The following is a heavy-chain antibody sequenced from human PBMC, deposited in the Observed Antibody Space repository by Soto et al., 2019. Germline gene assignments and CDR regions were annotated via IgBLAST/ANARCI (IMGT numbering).Heavy chain of an antibody. CDR3: ARWKESWTYYFDY. J-gene: IGHJ4*02. V-gene: IGHV3-74*01. CDR2: INSGGSST. D-gene: IGHD1-1*01. Sequence: GRSLRLSCTASGFTRRSLGMSWVRKTPGKGLEWVSRINSGGSSTDYADSVKVRFTISRDNAKNTLYLQMNSLRAADTAVYYCARWKESWTYYFDYWGQRTLGIVSS. CDR1: GFTRRSLG.